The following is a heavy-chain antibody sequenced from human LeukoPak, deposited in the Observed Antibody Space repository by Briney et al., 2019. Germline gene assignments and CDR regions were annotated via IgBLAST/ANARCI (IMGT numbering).Heavy chain of an antibody. V-gene: IGHV3-30*02. CDR3: AKDRWVGATDYFDY. J-gene: IGHJ4*02. CDR2: IRNDGSNK. CDR1: EFTFSSYG. Sequence: GGSLRLSCAASEFTFSSYGIHWVRQAPGKGLEWVAFIRNDGSNKYYADSVKGRFTISRDNFKKTMFLEMNSLRTEDTAVYHCAKDRWVGATDYFDYWGQGTQVTVST. D-gene: IGHD1-26*01.